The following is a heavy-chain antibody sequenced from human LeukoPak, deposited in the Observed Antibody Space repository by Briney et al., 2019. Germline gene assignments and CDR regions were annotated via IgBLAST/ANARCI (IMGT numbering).Heavy chain of an antibody. CDR3: AKMGMAVAVMYNWFDP. Sequence: GGSLRLSCAASGLRFSSYWMHWVRQAPGKGLEWVAVTSYAGSYKYYADSVKGRFTISRDNSKNTLYLQMNSLRAEDTAVYYCAKMGMAVAVMYNWFDPWGQGTLVTVSS. D-gene: IGHD6-19*01. CDR1: GLRFSSYW. CDR2: TSYAGSYK. J-gene: IGHJ5*02. V-gene: IGHV3-30*18.